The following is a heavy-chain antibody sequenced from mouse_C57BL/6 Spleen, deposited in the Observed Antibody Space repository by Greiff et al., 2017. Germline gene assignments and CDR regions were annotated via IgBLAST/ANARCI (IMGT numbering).Heavy chain of an antibody. Sequence: EVQLVESGPSLVRPSQTLSLTCTVTGFSINSDCYWIWIRQFPGNKLEYIGYTFYSGITYYNPSLESRPYITRATSKNQFSLKLSSVTTEDTATYDCARGTVVADYYAMDYWGQGTSVTVSS. CDR1: GFSINSDCY. CDR3: ARGTVVADYYAMDY. D-gene: IGHD1-1*01. V-gene: IGHV3-3*01. J-gene: IGHJ4*01. CDR2: TFYSGIT.